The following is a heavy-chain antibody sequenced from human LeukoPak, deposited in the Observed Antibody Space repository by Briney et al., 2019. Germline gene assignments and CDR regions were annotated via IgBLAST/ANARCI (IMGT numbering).Heavy chain of an antibody. CDR1: GFTFSSYD. V-gene: IGHV3-21*01. J-gene: IGHJ4*02. CDR3: ARGTLGAWGW. CDR2: INRSSKYI. D-gene: IGHD6-19*01. Sequence: GGSLRLSCAASGFTFSSYDMHWVRQAPGKGLEWVSSINRSSKYIHYADSVKGRFTISRDNAKNSLYLQMNSLRAEDTAVYFCARGTLGAWGWWGQGTLVSVCS.